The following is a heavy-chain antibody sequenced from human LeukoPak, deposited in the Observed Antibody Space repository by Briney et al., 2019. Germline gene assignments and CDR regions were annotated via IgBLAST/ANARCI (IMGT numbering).Heavy chain of an antibody. CDR1: GGSISSSDYY. J-gene: IGHJ5*02. V-gene: IGHV4-39*01. Sequence: SETLSLTCTVSGGSISSSDYYWDWIRQPPGKGLEWIGNVYYSGSTSYNPSLKSRVTISVDMSNNQFSLKLTSVTAADTAVYHCARSSWAGYCSSSSCPYNWFDPWGQGILASVSS. D-gene: IGHD2-2*01. CDR2: VYYSGST. CDR3: ARSSWAGYCSSSSCPYNWFDP.